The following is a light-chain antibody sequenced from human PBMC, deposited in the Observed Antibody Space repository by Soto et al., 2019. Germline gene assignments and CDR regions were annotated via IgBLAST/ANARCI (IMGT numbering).Light chain of an antibody. CDR2: DVS. J-gene: IGKJ1*01. V-gene: IGKV3-11*01. Sequence: EIVLTQSPATLSLSPGERATLSCRASPSFTNYLAWYQQKPGQAPRLLVYDVSNRATGIPARFSGGGSGTDFTLTISNLEPEDFAVYYCQQRSDWPWTFGQGTKVDIK. CDR1: PSFTNY. CDR3: QQRSDWPWT.